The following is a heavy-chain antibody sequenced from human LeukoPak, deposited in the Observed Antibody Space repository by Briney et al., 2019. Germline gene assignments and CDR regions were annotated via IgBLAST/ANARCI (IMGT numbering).Heavy chain of an antibody. Sequence: SETLSLTCDVSGYSIRSGYYWAWIRQPPGKGLERIGSLHHTRSTYYNPSLKSRVTMSVDRSNNKFSLQLSPATAADTALYYCARDRESSPWELLLDYWGQGILVTVSS. CDR2: LHHTRST. CDR3: ARDRESSPWELLLDY. V-gene: IGHV4-38-2*02. D-gene: IGHD3-10*01. J-gene: IGHJ4*02. CDR1: GYSIRSGYY.